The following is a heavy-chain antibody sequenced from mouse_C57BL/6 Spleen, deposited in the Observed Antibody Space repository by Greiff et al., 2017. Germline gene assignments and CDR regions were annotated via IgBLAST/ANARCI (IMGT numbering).Heavy chain of an antibody. CDR1: GFTFSSYG. J-gene: IGHJ1*03. D-gene: IGHD1-1*01. CDR2: ISSGGSYT. Sequence: EVQGLESGGDLVKPGGSLKLSCAASGFTFSSYGMSWVRQTPDKRLEWVATISSGGSYTYYPDNAKNTPYLQMSSLKSEDTAMYNCARHTYYGRGLYWYFEVWGTGTTVTVSS. V-gene: IGHV5-6*01. CDR3: ARHTYYGRGLYWYFEV.